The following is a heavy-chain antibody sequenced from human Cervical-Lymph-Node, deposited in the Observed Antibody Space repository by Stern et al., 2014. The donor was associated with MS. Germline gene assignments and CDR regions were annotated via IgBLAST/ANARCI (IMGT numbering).Heavy chain of an antibody. V-gene: IGHV4-39*01. CDR3: ARCRGSGWYNS. J-gene: IGHJ5*01. Sequence: QVQLQESGPGLVMPSETLSLTCTVSDGSINSVSYYWGWIRQPPGNGLEWIGSIWSYSGNTYYNPSLTSRVTISADESKNQVSLSLASGTAADTAVYYCARCRGSGWYNSWGQGTLVTVSS. CDR2: IWSYSGNT. CDR1: DGSINSVSYY. D-gene: IGHD6-19*01.